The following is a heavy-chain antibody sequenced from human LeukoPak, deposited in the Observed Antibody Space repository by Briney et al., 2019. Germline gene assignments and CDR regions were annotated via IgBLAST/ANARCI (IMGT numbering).Heavy chain of an antibody. CDR1: GGTFSSYA. D-gene: IGHD5-24*01. CDR2: IIPIFGTA. CDR3: ARGPRDGYKKYYFDY. J-gene: IGHJ4*02. Sequence: ASVTVSCKASGGTFSSYAISWVRQAPGQGLEWMGGIIPIFGTANYAQKFQGRVTITADESTSTAYMELSSLRSEDTAVYYCARGPRDGYKKYYFDYWGQGTLVTVSS. V-gene: IGHV1-69*01.